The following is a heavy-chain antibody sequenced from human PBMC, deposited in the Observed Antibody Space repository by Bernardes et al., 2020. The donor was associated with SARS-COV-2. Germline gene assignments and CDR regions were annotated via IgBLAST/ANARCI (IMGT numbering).Heavy chain of an antibody. CDR2: ISSSSLYI. D-gene: IGHD2-2*01. V-gene: IGHV3-21*01. Sequence: GGSLRLSCAASGFTFSSYSMTWVRQAPGKGLEWVSSISSSSLYIYYADSLKGRVTISRDNAQNSLFLQMNSLRAEDTALYYCARGPIRVVEPAAIYFWGQGVLVTVSS. CDR3: ARGPIRVVEPAAIYF. CDR1: GFTFSSYS. J-gene: IGHJ4*02.